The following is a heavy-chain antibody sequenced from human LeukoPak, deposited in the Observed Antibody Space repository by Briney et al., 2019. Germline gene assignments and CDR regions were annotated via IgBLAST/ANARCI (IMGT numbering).Heavy chain of an antibody. V-gene: IGHV3-21*01. CDR3: ARDYLSSSWYFSSGDAFDI. Sequence: PGGSLRLSCAASGFTFSSYSMNWVRQAPGEGLEWVSSISSSSSYIYYADSVKGRFTISRDNAKNSLYLQMNSLRAEDTAVYYCARDYLSSSWYFSSGDAFDIWGQGTMVTVSS. CDR2: ISSSSSYI. J-gene: IGHJ3*02. D-gene: IGHD6-13*01. CDR1: GFTFSSYS.